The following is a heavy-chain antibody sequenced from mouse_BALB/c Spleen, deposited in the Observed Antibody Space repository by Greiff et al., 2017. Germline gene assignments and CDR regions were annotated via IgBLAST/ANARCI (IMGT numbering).Heavy chain of an antibody. Sequence: EVNLVESGGGLVQPGGSLRLSCATSGFTFTDYYMSWVRQPPGKALEWLGFIRNKANGYTTEYSASVKGRFTISRDNSQSILYLQMNTLRAEDSATYYCARDRDGYYYAMDYWGQGTSVTVSS. CDR2: IRNKANGYTT. CDR1: GFTFTDYY. V-gene: IGHV7-3*02. D-gene: IGHD2-3*01. J-gene: IGHJ4*01. CDR3: ARDRDGYYYAMDY.